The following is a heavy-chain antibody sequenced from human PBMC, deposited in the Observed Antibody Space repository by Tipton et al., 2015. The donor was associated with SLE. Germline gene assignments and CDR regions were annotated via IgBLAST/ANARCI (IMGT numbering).Heavy chain of an antibody. D-gene: IGHD3-22*01. V-gene: IGHV4-4*07. J-gene: IGHJ4*02. CDR1: GGSISGYY. Sequence: TLSLTCTVSGGSISGYYWGWIRQPPGKGLEWIGGIYASGSTNYNPSLKSRVTMSVDQSKNQFSLNLKSVTAADTAVYYCARGTYHYDGSGSRIRNYFDSWGQGTLVTVSS. CDR3: ARGTYHYDGSGSRIRNYFDS. CDR2: IYASGST.